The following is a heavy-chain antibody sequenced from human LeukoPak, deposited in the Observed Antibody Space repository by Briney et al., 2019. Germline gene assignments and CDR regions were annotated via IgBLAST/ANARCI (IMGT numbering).Heavy chain of an antibody. CDR3: ARTGEYSGSGPSWVFDI. CDR1: GGSITNYY. CDR2: IYSSGNT. V-gene: IGHV4-4*09. Sequence: SETLSLTCSLSGGSITNYYWSWIRQPPGKGLEWIARIYSSGNTDYNPSLKSRVTISLGTSNNQFSLRLTSVTTSDTAVYYCARTGEYSGSGPSWVFDIWGQGTMVTVSS. D-gene: IGHD3-10*01. J-gene: IGHJ3*02.